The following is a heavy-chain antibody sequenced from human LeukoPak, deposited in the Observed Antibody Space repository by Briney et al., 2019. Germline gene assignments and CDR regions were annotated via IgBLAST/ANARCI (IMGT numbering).Heavy chain of an antibody. Sequence: GGSLRLSCAASGFNLSSYEMNWVRQATGKGLEWVSYISSSGSIIYYEDARKGRFTISRDNANNSLYPQMNSLRAEDTAVYYCARDAHGIVGARKYNWFDPWGQGTLVTVSS. J-gene: IGHJ5*02. D-gene: IGHD1-26*01. V-gene: IGHV3-48*03. CDR3: ARDAHGIVGARKYNWFDP. CDR1: GFNLSSYE. CDR2: ISSSGSII.